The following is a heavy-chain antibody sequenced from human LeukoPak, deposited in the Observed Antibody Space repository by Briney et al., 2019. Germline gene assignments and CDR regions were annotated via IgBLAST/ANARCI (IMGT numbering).Heavy chain of an antibody. CDR1: GFTFSSYA. CDR2: ISHDGSNK. CDR3: ARGSRAIVSTRFARGRYMDV. D-gene: IGHD5/OR15-5a*01. V-gene: IGHV3-30*04. Sequence: GGSLRLSCAASGFTFSSYAMHWVRQAPGKGLEWVAFISHDGSNKYYADSVKGRFTISRDNSKNTLYLQMNSLRAEDTALYYCARGSRAIVSTRFARGRYMDVWGKGSTVTVSS. J-gene: IGHJ6*03.